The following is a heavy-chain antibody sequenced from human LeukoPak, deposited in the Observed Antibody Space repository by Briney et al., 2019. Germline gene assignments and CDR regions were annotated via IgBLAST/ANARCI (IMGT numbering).Heavy chain of an antibody. J-gene: IGHJ6*03. CDR3: ARTPSGRYYYYMDV. CDR2: IYTSGGT. D-gene: IGHD2-15*01. V-gene: IGHV4-61*02. Sequence: TSETLSLTCTVSGGSISSGSYYWSWIRQPAGKGLEWIGRIYTSGGTNYNPSLKSRVTISVDTSKNHFSLKLSSVTAADTAVYYCARTPSGRYYYYMDVWGKGTTVTVSS. CDR1: GGSISSGSYY.